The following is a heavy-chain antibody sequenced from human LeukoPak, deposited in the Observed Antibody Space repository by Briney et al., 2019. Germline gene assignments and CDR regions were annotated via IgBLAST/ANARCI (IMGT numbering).Heavy chain of an antibody. CDR3: AKGSEGYYYDSSGPYYFDY. CDR1: GFTFSSYA. V-gene: IGHV3-23*01. Sequence: PGGSLRLSCAASGFTFSSYAMSWVRQAPGKGLEWVSTISGGGGSTYYADSVKGRFTISRDSSKNTLYLQMNSLRAEDTAVYYCAKGSEGYYYDSSGPYYFDYWGQGTLVTVSS. J-gene: IGHJ4*02. CDR2: ISGGGGST. D-gene: IGHD3-22*01.